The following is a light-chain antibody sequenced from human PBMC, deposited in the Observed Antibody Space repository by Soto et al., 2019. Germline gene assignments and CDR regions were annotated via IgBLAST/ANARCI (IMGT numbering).Light chain of an antibody. CDR3: YPFTGISTSLHV. V-gene: IGLV2-23*02. CDR1: SRDIGTSNL. CDR2: EVT. J-gene: IGLJ1*01. Sequence: QSALTQPASVSGSPGQSITISCTGPSRDIGTSNLVSLYQQYPGKAPKLMIYEVTKRPSGISYRFSGSKSGNTASLTISGLHPEDEADYYCYPFTGISTSLHVFGTGNKLTVL.